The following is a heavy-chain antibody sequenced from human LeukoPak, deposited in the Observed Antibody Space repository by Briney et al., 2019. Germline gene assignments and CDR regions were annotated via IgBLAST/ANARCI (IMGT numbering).Heavy chain of an antibody. V-gene: IGHV4-59*11. J-gene: IGHJ4*02. CDR1: GGSISSHY. CDR2: IYYSGST. D-gene: IGHD4-23*01. Sequence: SETLSLTCTVSGGSISSHYWSWIRQPPGKGLEWIGYIYYSGSTNYNPSLKSRVTISVDTSKNQFSLKLSSVTAADKAVYYCARIEDYGGNSVNYWGQGTLVTVSS. CDR3: ARIEDYGGNSVNY.